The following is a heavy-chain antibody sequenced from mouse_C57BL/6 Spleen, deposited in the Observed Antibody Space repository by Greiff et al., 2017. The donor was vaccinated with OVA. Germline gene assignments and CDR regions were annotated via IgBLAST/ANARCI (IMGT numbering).Heavy chain of an antibody. CDR1: GFTFSNYW. V-gene: IGHV6-3*01. D-gene: IGHD1-1*01. CDR3: TTLPSTVVPYYAMDY. J-gene: IGHJ4*01. Sequence: EVQVVESGGGLVQPGGSMKLSCVASGFTFSNYWMNWVRQSPKKGLEWVAQIRLKSDNYATHYAESVKGRFTISSDDSKSSVYLQMNNLRAEDTGIYYCTTLPSTVVPYYAMDYWGQGTSVTVSS. CDR2: IRLKSDNYAT.